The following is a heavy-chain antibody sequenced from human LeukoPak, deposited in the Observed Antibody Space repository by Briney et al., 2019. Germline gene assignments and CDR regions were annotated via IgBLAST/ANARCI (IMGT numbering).Heavy chain of an antibody. CDR1: GGSISTHY. D-gene: IGHD4-17*01. J-gene: IGHJ3*02. V-gene: IGHV4-59*11. Sequence: SETLSLTCSVSGGSISTHYWSWTRQPPGKGLEWIGYISYIGSTNYNPSLKSRVTISVDTSKNQFSLKLSSVTAADAAVYFCARDPTTVTKGLDIWGQGTMATVSS. CDR2: ISYIGST. CDR3: ARDPTTVTKGLDI.